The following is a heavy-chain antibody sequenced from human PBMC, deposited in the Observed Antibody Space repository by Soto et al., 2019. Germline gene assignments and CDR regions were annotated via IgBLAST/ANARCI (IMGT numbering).Heavy chain of an antibody. CDR2: ISSNGGST. D-gene: IGHD1-1*01. Sequence: EVQLVESGGGLVQPGGSLRLSCAASGFTFSSYAMHWVRQAPGKGLEYVSAISSNGGSTYYANSVKGRFTISRDNSKNTLYLQMGSLRAEDMAVYYCASGFGLERPDGVDYWGQGTLVTVSS. V-gene: IGHV3-64*01. J-gene: IGHJ4*02. CDR1: GFTFSSYA. CDR3: ASGFGLERPDGVDY.